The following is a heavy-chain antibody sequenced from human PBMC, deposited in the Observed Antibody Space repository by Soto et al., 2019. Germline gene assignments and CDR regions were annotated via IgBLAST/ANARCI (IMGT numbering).Heavy chain of an antibody. Sequence: GGSLRLSCAASGFTFSSFGMNWVRQAPGKGLEWVSGIGSGGSTYYADSVKGRFTISRDNAKNSLYLQMNSLTTEDTAVYYCARLITPRVLDSWGQGTLVTVSS. J-gene: IGHJ4*02. CDR2: IGSGGST. CDR3: ARLITPRVLDS. CDR1: GFTFSSFG. D-gene: IGHD1-20*01. V-gene: IGHV3-23*01.